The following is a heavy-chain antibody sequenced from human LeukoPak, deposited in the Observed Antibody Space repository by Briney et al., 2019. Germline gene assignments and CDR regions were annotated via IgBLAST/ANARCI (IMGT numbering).Heavy chain of an antibody. D-gene: IGHD5-12*01. V-gene: IGHV4-59*01. CDR3: ARAGGYSGYASN. CDR1: GGSFSGYY. Sequence: SETLSLTCAVYGGSFSGYYWSWIRQPPGKGLEWIGYIYYSGTTYYNPSLKSRVTISLDTSKNKFSLNLTSVSVADTAVYYCARAGGYSGYASNWGQGTLVTVSS. J-gene: IGHJ4*02. CDR2: IYYSGTT.